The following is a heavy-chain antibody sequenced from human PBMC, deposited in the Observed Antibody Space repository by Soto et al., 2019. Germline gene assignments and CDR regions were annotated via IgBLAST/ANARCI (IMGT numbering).Heavy chain of an antibody. J-gene: IGHJ6*02. CDR1: GYKVSTWHNFTNYW. V-gene: IGHV5-51*01. CDR2: IYPGNSNT. D-gene: IGHD2-8*02. Sequence: GESLKISCMGSGYKVSTWHNFTNYWIGWVRQMPGTGLEWLGIIYPGNSNTRYSPSFEGQVTMSADKSINTAYLQWSSLRASDTAIYYCARVLVTTGAMDVWGQGTTVTVSS. CDR3: ARVLVTTGAMDV.